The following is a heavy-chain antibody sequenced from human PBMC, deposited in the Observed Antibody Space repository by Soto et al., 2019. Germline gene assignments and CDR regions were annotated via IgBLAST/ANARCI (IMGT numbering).Heavy chain of an antibody. J-gene: IGHJ5*02. Sequence: QVHLVQSGAEVMKPGASVQVSCRAAGRAFSTTYIHWVRQAPGQGLEWMGIINPSGGSRSYSQTFQGRVTMTGDTSTVYMELSSLTFEDTAVYYCAGGTLWFGEFSQFDPWGQGTLVTVS. CDR3: AGGTLWFGEFSQFDP. V-gene: IGHV1-46*01. CDR2: INPSGGSR. CDR1: GRAFSTTY. D-gene: IGHD3-10*01.